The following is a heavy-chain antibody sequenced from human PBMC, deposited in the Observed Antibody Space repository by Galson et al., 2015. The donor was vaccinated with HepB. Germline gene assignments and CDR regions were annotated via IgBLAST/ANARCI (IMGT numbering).Heavy chain of an antibody. V-gene: IGHV3-7*01. CDR1: GFTFNSYW. Sequence: SLRLSCAASGFTFNSYWMSWVRQAPGKGLEWVANIKQDGSGKYYVDSVKGRFTISRDNAKNSLYLQMNSLRAEDTAVYYCASYPHDVVITPPFDYWDFDYWGQGTLVTVSS. CDR3: ASYPHDVVITPPFDYWDFDY. D-gene: IGHD3-22*01. CDR2: IKQDGSGK. J-gene: IGHJ4*02.